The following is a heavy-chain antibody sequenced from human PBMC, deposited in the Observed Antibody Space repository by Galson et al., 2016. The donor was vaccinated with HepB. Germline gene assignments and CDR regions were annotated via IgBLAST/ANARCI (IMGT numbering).Heavy chain of an antibody. CDR1: GFTFSSYT. Sequence: SLRLSCAASGFTFSSYTMNWVRQAPGKGLEWLSYISSSSSTVYYADSVKGRFTISRDNAKNLLYLQMNSLRAEDTAVYYCASWVDWSGGSCYPANFDYWGQGTLVTVSS. J-gene: IGHJ4*02. D-gene: IGHD2-15*01. V-gene: IGHV3-48*01. CDR2: ISSSSSTV. CDR3: ASWVDWSGGSCYPANFDY.